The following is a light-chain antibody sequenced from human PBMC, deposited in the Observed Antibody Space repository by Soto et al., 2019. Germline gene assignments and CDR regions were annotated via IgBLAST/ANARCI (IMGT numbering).Light chain of an antibody. V-gene: IGKV1-33*01. Sequence: DIQMTQSPSSLSESVGDRVTITCQASQDISNYLNWYQQKPGKAPKLLIYDASNLETGVPSRFTGSGSGTEFTFTISSLQPEDIATYYCQQYDKLPPYTFGQGTKLEIK. CDR2: DAS. CDR3: QQYDKLPPYT. CDR1: QDISNY. J-gene: IGKJ2*01.